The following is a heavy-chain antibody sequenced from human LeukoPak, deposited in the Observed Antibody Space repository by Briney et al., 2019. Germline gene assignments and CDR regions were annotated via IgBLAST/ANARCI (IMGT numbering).Heavy chain of an antibody. Sequence: PGGSLRLSCAASGFTFSTYSMSWVRQAPGKGLEWVSSISSSSSHIYFADSLKGRFTISRDNAKKLLYLQMNSLRAEDTAVYYCATAAYNYYYYGMDVWGQGTTVTVSS. J-gene: IGHJ6*02. V-gene: IGHV3-21*01. CDR2: ISSSSSHI. CDR1: GFTFSTYS. CDR3: ATAAYNYYYYGMDV. D-gene: IGHD5-24*01.